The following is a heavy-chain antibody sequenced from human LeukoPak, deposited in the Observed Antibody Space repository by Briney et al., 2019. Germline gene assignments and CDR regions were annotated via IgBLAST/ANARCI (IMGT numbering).Heavy chain of an antibody. Sequence: GESLRLSCAAPGFIFTTYGRIWFGQAQGKGRRWLANINKDGTEKYYVDSVKGRFTISRDNGKNSLYLQMNSLRVEDTAVYYCAKLAKYFYGAETFYFFEHWGQGTPVTASS. CDR3: AKLAKYFYGAETFYFFEH. V-gene: IGHV3-7*01. CDR1: GFIFTTYG. J-gene: IGHJ4*02. D-gene: IGHD3-10*01. CDR2: INKDGTEK.